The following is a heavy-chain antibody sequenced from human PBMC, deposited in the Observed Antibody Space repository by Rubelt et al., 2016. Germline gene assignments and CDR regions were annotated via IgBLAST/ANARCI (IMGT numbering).Heavy chain of an antibody. V-gene: IGHV1-18*01. J-gene: IGHJ4*02. CDR2: ISAYNGNT. D-gene: IGHD6-13*01. CDR3: AGWGSSSWVSDY. CDR1: GYTFTSYG. Sequence: QVQLVQSGAEVKKPGASVKVSCKASGYTFTSYGISWVRQAPGQGLEWMGWISAYNGNTNLARRLRGSVTMTPASSTSPASMELRGLRSDATAGYYWAGWGSSSWVSDYWGQGTLVTVSS.